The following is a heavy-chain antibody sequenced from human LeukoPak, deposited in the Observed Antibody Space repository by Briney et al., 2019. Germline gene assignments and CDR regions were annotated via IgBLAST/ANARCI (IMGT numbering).Heavy chain of an antibody. Sequence: GASVKVSCKASGDTFSSDAINWVRQAPGQGLERMRKIITIFGTSNYAQKFQGRVTITAGESTTTADMELSSLRSEDTAMYYCARDAGRHYFDYWGQGTLVTVSS. CDR3: ARDAGRHYFDY. V-gene: IGHV1-69*13. CDR2: IITIFGTS. CDR1: GDTFSSDA. J-gene: IGHJ4*02.